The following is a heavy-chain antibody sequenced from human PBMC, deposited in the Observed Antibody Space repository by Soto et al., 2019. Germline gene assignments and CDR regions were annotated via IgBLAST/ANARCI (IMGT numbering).Heavy chain of an antibody. CDR2: ISSSSSTI. Sequence: GGSLRLSCAASGFTFSSYSMNWVRQAPGKXLEWVSYISSSSSTIYYADSVKGRFTISRDNAKNSLYLQMNSLRDEDTAVYYCASDPDPTFRDSGSHPSIWGQGTMVTFSS. CDR1: GFTFSSYS. D-gene: IGHD1-26*01. CDR3: ASDPDPTFRDSGSHPSI. J-gene: IGHJ3*02. V-gene: IGHV3-48*02.